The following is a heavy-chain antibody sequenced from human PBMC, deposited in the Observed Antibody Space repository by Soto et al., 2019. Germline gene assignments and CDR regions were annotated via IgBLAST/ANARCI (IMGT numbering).Heavy chain of an antibody. V-gene: IGHV6-1*01. J-gene: IGHJ3*02. CDR1: GDSVSSNSAA. CDR2: TYYRSKWYN. Sequence: PSQTLSLTCAISGDSVSSNSAAWNWIRQSPSRGLEWLGRTYYRSKWYNDYAVSVKSRITINPDTSKNQFSLQLNSVTPEDTAVYYCARDGAYCSSISCYWDAFDIWGQGTMVTVSS. CDR3: ARDGAYCSSISCYWDAFDI. D-gene: IGHD2-2*01.